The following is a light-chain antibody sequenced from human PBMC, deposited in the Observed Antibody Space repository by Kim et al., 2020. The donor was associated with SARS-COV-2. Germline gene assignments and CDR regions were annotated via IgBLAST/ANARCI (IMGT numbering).Light chain of an antibody. V-gene: IGKV1-39*01. CDR1: QSISIY. J-gene: IGKJ1*01. CDR3: HQTYSTPQT. CDR2: AVA. Sequence: ASVGDRVTITCRASQSISIYLNWYQQKPGKAPKLLMYAVASLQSGVPSRFSGSGSGTDFTLTISSLQPEDFATYYCHQTYSTPQTFGQGTKVDIK.